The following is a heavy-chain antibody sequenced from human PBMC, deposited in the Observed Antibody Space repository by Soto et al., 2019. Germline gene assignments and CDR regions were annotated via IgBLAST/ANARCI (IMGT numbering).Heavy chain of an antibody. CDR2: IKQDGSEK. V-gene: IGHV3-7*01. Sequence: LSLTCAASGFTFSSYWMSWVRQAPGKGLEWVANIKQDGSEKYYVDSVKGRFTISRDNAKNSLYLQMNSLRAEDTAVYYCARLDREVAATQDYWGQGTLVTVSS. J-gene: IGHJ4*02. CDR3: ARLDREVAATQDY. CDR1: GFTFSSYW. D-gene: IGHD2-15*01.